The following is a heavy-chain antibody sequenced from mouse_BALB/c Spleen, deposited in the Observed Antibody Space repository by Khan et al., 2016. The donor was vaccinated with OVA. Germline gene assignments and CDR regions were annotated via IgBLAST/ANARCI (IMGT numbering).Heavy chain of an antibody. CDR2: IDPFSGGT. V-gene: IGHV1S135*01. D-gene: IGHD2-2*01. CDR3: TRHGYVAWFTY. CDR1: GYSFTTYY. J-gene: IGHJ3*01. Sequence: VQLKQSGPELMKPGTSVKISCKASGYSFTTYYIHWVIQTHGKSLEWIGYIDPFSGGTTYNQKFKGKATLTVDKSSSTAYIHLSNLTSEDSAVYYCTRHGYVAWFTYWGQGTRVTVSA.